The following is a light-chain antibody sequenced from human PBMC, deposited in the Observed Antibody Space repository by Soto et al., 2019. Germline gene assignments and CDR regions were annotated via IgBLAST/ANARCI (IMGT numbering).Light chain of an antibody. V-gene: IGLV2-14*01. CDR3: NSYTSSSTVV. Sequence: QSVLTQPASVSGSPGQSITISCTGTSSDVGGYTYVSWYQQHPGKAPKLMIYEVSNRPSGVSNRFSGSKSGNTASLTISGLQAEDEADYYCNSYTSSSTVVFGGGTKVTVL. CDR2: EVS. J-gene: IGLJ2*01. CDR1: SSDVGGYTY.